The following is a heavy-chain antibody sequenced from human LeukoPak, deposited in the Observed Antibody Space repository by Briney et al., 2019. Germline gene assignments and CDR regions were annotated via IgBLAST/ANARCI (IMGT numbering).Heavy chain of an antibody. V-gene: IGHV4-61*01. D-gene: IGHD6-13*01. J-gene: IGHJ4*02. CDR1: GYSISSGYY. Sequence: SETLSLTCTVSGYSISSGYYWGWIRQPPGKGLEWIGYIFYSGTTNYNPSLKSRVSMSVDTSKNQFSLKLSSVTAADTAVYYCARARGIAAAYDYWGQGTLVTVSS. CDR2: IFYSGTT. CDR3: ARARGIAAAYDY.